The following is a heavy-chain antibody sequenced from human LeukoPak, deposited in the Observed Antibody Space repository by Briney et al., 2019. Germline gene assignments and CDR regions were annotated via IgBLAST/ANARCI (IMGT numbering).Heavy chain of an antibody. CDR2: ISGSSSSYI. Sequence: PGGSLRLSCAASGFTFSRYSMNWVRQAPGKGLEWVSSISGSSSSYIYYADSLKGRFTISRDNSKNTLYLQMYSLRAEDTALYYCAKISGYYPSDYWGQGTLVTVSS. D-gene: IGHD3-22*01. CDR1: GFTFSRYS. J-gene: IGHJ4*02. V-gene: IGHV3-21*01. CDR3: AKISGYYPSDY.